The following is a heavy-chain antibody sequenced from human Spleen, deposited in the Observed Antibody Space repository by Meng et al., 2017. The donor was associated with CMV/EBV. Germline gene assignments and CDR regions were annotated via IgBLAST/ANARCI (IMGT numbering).Heavy chain of an antibody. D-gene: IGHD3-9*01. V-gene: IGHV3-30-3*01. CDR3: ARDYRKLRYFDS. J-gene: IGHJ4*02. CDR1: GFTFNTQA. Sequence: LSLTCAASGFTFNTQAMHWVRQAPGKGLEWVAVISYDGSNIYYADSVKGRFTISRDNSKNTLYLQMNSLRVEDTAVFYCARDYRKLRYFDSWGQGTLVTVSS. CDR2: ISYDGSNI.